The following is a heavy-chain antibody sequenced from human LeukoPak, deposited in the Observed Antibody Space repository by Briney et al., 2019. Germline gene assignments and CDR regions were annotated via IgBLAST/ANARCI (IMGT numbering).Heavy chain of an antibody. CDR3: ARSSSPYYYDSSRRGYYFDY. D-gene: IGHD3-22*01. J-gene: IGHJ4*02. CDR1: GGSFSGYY. CDR2: INHSGST. Sequence: PSETLSLTCAVYGGSFSGYYWSWIRQPPGKGLEWIGEINHSGSTNYNPSLKSRVTISVDTSKNRFSLKLSSVTAADTAVYYCARSSSPYYYDSSRRGYYFDYWGQGTLVTVSS. V-gene: IGHV4-34*01.